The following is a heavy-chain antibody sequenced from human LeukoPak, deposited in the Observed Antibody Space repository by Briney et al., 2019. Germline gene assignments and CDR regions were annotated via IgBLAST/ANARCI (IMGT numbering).Heavy chain of an antibody. Sequence: SETLSLTCAVYGGSFSGYYWSWIRQPPGKGLEWIGEINHSGSTNYNPSLKSRVTISVDTSKNQFSLKLSSVTAADTAVYYCARNGVPAASYYYWGQGTLVTVSS. CDR1: GGSFSGYY. CDR3: ARNGVPAASYYY. J-gene: IGHJ4*02. D-gene: IGHD2-2*01. CDR2: INHSGST. V-gene: IGHV4-34*01.